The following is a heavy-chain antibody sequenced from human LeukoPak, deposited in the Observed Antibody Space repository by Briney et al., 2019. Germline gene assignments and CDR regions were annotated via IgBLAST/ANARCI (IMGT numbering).Heavy chain of an antibody. Sequence: GGSLRLSCAASGFTFSSYSMNWVRQAPGKGLEWVGFIRSKAYGGTTEYAASVKGRFTISRDDSKSIAYLQMNSLKTEDTAMYYCTRYGGPVVVVVAATRIGSWFDPWGQGTLVTVSS. D-gene: IGHD2-15*01. CDR1: GFTFSSYS. CDR3: TRYGGPVVVVVAATRIGSWFDP. V-gene: IGHV3-49*04. CDR2: IRSKAYGGTT. J-gene: IGHJ5*02.